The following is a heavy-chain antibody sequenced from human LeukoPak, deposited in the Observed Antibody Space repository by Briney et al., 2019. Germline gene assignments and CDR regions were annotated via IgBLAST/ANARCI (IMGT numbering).Heavy chain of an antibody. J-gene: IGHJ5*02. CDR1: GGSISSGGYY. CDR2: IYYSGST. V-gene: IGHV4-31*03. Sequence: PSPTLSLTCTVSGGSISSGGYYWSWIRQHPGKGLEWIGYIYYSGSTYYNPSLKSRVTMSVDTSKNQFSLKLSSVTAADTAVYYCARNQGGRFDPWGQGTLVTVSS. CDR3: ARNQGGRFDP.